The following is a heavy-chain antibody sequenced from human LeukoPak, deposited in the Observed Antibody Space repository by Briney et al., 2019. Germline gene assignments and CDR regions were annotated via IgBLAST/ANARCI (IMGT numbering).Heavy chain of an antibody. CDR2: INQDGSKK. J-gene: IGHJ6*03. CDR1: GVTFTDYW. V-gene: IGHV3-7*01. Sequence: GGSLRLSCTTSGVTFTDYWMTRVRQAPGKGLEWVANINQDGSKKFYVDSVKGRLTISRDNAKNALYLQMNSLRAEDTGVYFCARGRVSSSTWHSTYYYYFYMDVWGKGTTVTVSS. D-gene: IGHD4-11*01. CDR3: ARGRVSSSTWHSTYYYYFYMDV.